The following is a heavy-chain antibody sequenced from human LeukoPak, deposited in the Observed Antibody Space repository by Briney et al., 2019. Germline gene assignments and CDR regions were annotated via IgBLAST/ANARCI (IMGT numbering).Heavy chain of an antibody. J-gene: IGHJ4*02. CDR3: AKGHSGYDCFDY. Sequence: PSETLSLTCTVSGGSISSGGYYWSWVRQAPGKGLEWVSAISGSGGSTYYADSVKGRFTISRDNSKNTLYLQMNSLRAEDTAVYYCAKGHSGYDCFDYWGQGTLVTVSS. D-gene: IGHD5-12*01. CDR2: ISGSGGST. CDR1: GGSISSGGYY. V-gene: IGHV3-23*01.